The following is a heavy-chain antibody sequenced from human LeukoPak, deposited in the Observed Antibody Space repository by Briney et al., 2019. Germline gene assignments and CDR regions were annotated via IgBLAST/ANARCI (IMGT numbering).Heavy chain of an antibody. V-gene: IGHV3-23*01. CDR2: ISGSGGST. D-gene: IGHD2-15*01. CDR3: ARESLGYCSGSTCYYFFMDF. Sequence: SGGSLRLSCAASGFTFSSYAMSWVRQAPGKGLEWVSAISGSGGSTYYADSVKGRFTISRDNSKNTLYLQMNSLRAEDTAVYFCARESLGYCSGSTCYYFFMDFWGKGTTVTVSS. CDR1: GFTFSSYA. J-gene: IGHJ6*03.